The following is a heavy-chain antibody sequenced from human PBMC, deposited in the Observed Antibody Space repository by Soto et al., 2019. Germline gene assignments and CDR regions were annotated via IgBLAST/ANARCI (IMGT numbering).Heavy chain of an antibody. V-gene: IGHV2-5*01. J-gene: IGHJ4*02. CDR3: AHRGYKYGPLFDY. CDR2: IFWNDDK. CDR1: GFSVSTTGMG. D-gene: IGHD5-18*01. Sequence: SVPTLVNPTETLTLTCTFSGFSVSTTGMGVGWIRQPPGKALEWLALIFWNDDKRYIPSLKSRLTITKGTYNNQVVLTMTNMEPVDTGTYYCAHRGYKYGPLFDYWGQGTLVTVSS.